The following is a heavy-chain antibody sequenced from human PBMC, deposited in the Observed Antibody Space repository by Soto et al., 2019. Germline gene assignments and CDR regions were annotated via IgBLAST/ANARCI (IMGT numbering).Heavy chain of an antibody. V-gene: IGHV3-7*03. CDR2: IKEDGSEK. J-gene: IGHJ6*02. Sequence: PGAPLRLSCAASGFTFSHSWMSWVRQAPGKGLEWVANIKEDGSEKYYVDSAKGRFTIARDSAKNSLYLQMDSLRDEDTGVYYCARQSCSDGSCYRWYYYMDVCGQGTTVTVSS. D-gene: IGHD2-15*01. CDR3: ARQSCSDGSCYRWYYYMDV. CDR1: GFTFSHSW.